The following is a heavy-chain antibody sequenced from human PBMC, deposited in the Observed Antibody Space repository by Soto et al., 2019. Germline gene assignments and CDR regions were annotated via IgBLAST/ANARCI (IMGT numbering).Heavy chain of an antibody. CDR3: AKSLEGYSYGLYHYYGMDV. CDR1: GFTFSSSA. J-gene: IGHJ6*02. V-gene: IGHV3-23*01. CDR2: ISGSGGST. D-gene: IGHD5-18*01. Sequence: GGSLRLSCAASGFTFSSSAMSWVRQAPGKGLEWVSAISGSGGSTYYAVSVKGRFTISRDNSRNTLYLQMNSLRAEDTAVYYCAKSLEGYSYGLYHYYGMDVWGQGTTVTVSS.